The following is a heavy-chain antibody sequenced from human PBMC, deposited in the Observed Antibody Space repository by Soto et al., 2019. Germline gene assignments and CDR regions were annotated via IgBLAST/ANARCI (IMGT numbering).Heavy chain of an antibody. CDR3: VRVLKSIGWDNDVFDI. V-gene: IGHV3-74*01. CDR2: IDTYGSAT. CDR1: GFSLSVYW. D-gene: IGHD6-19*01. Sequence: PGGSLRLSYAASGFSLSVYWMHWVRQAPGKGLAWVSRIDTYGSATKYADSVEGRFSIPKDNAENTLYLQMNNLRADDTAVYYCVRVLKSIGWDNDVFDIWGQGTMVTV. J-gene: IGHJ3*02.